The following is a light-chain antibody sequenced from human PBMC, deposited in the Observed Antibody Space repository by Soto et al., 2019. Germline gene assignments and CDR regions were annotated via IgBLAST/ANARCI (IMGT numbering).Light chain of an antibody. Sequence: QSVLTQPRSVSGSPGQSVTISCTGTSSDVGSYNYVSWYQQHPGKAPKLIIYDVSKRPSGVPDRFSGSKSGNTASLTISGLQAEDEADYYCCSYAGSFVVFGGGTKLTVL. J-gene: IGLJ2*01. CDR2: DVS. CDR3: CSYAGSFVV. V-gene: IGLV2-11*01. CDR1: SSDVGSYNY.